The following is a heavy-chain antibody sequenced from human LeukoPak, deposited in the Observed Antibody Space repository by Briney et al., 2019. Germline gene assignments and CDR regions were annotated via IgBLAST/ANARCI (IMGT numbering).Heavy chain of an antibody. CDR3: AKDLTTLTLGKDY. CDR1: GFTFSNFG. V-gene: IGHV3-30*18. J-gene: IGHJ4*02. CDR2: ISSDGNDE. Sequence: GSLRLSCAASGFTFSNFGMHWVRQAPGKGLEWVAVISSDGNDEYYANAVKGRFTISRDNSMNTLYLQMNSLRAEDTAIYYCAKDLTTLTLGKDYWGQGTLVTVSS. D-gene: IGHD4-17*01.